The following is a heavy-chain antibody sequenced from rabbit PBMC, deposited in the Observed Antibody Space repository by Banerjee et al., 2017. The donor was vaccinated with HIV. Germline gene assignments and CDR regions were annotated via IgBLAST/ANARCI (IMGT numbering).Heavy chain of an antibody. CDR2: ITGKP. CDR3: ARDLVGVIGWNFYL. CDR1: GFSFSSNDY. V-gene: IGHV1S40*01. Sequence: QSLEESGGDLVKPGASLTLTCTASGFSFSSNDYMCWVRQAPGKGLEWISCITGKPVYATWAKGRFTISRTSSTTVTLRMTSLTAADRATYFCARDLVGVIGWNFYLWGPGTLVTVS. J-gene: IGHJ4*01. D-gene: IGHD1-1*01.